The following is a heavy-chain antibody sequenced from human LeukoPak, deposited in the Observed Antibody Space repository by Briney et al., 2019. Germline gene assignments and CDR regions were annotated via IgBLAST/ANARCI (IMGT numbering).Heavy chain of an antibody. V-gene: IGHV3-48*03. CDR1: GFTFSSYE. CDR3: AREAHMEPFFDY. Sequence: GGSLRLSCAASGFTFSSYEMNWVRQAPGKGLEWVSYISSSGSTIYYADSVKGRFTISRDNAKNSLYLQMNSLRAEDTAVYYCAREAHMEPFFDYWGQGTLVTVSS. CDR2: ISSSGSTI. D-gene: IGHD1-1*01. J-gene: IGHJ4*02.